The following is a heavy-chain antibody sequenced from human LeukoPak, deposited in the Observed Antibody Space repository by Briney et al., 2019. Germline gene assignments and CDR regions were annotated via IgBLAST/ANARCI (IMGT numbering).Heavy chain of an antibody. CDR3: ARMDYYDSSGVFDY. D-gene: IGHD3-22*01. J-gene: IGHJ4*02. Sequence: SQALSLTCTVSGGSISSGSYYWRWIRQPAGKGLEWIGRIYTSGSTNYNPSLKSRVTISVDTSKNQFSLKLSSVTAADTTVYYCARMDYYDSSGVFDYWGQGTLVTVSS. CDR1: GGSISSGSYY. CDR2: IYTSGST. V-gene: IGHV4-61*02.